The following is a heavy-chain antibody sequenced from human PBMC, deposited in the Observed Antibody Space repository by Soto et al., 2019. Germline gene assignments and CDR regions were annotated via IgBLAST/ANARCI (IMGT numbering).Heavy chain of an antibody. J-gene: IGHJ6*02. D-gene: IGHD3-22*01. V-gene: IGHV3-30-3*01. CDR1: GFTFSSYA. CDR3: ARDGLKDLDYYDSSGYYYSSYYGTDV. Sequence: PGGSLRLSFAASGFTFSSYAMHWVRQAPGKGLEWVAVISYDGSNKYYADSVKGRFTISRDNSKNTLYLQMNSLRAEDTAVYYCARDGLKDLDYYDSSGYYYSSYYGTDVWGQGTTVTSP. CDR2: ISYDGSNK.